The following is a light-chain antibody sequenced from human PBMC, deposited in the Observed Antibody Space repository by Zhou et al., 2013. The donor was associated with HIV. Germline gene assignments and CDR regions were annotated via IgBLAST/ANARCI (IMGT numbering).Light chain of an antibody. CDR1: QSISSW. V-gene: IGKV1-5*03. Sequence: DIQMTQSPSSLSASVGDRVTITCRASQSISSWLAWYQQKPGAAPRLLIYKASSLDTGVPSRFSGSGSGTEFTLTISGLQPDDFATYYCQQYASYSQTFGQGTKV. CDR3: QQYASYSQT. CDR2: KAS. J-gene: IGKJ1*01.